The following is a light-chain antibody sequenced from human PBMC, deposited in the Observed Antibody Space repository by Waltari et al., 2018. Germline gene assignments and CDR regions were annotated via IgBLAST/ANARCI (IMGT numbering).Light chain of an antibody. V-gene: IGLV2-14*01. CDR2: DVT. CDR3: ASHTSRTTWV. J-gene: IGLJ3*02. CDR1: SSDVGAYNY. Sequence: QSALTQPASVSGSPGQSITISCAGTSSDVGAYNYLCWYQQHPGKAPQLMIYDVTKRPSGVSNRFSGSKSGNTASLTISGLQAEDEADYYCASHTSRTTWVFGGGTKVTVL.